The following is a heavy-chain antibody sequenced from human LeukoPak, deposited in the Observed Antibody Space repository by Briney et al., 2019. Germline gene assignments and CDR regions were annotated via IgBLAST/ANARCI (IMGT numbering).Heavy chain of an antibody. D-gene: IGHD5/OR15-5a*01. CDR3: ARVITVYNVYEEVAEYFQY. CDR2: IKQDGSEK. J-gene: IGHJ1*01. Sequence: GSLRLSCAASGFTFSSYWMSWVRQAPGKGLEWVANIKQDGSEKYYVDSVRGRFSISRDNSKNSLYLQMNSLRADDTAVYYCARVITVYNVYEEVAEYFQYWGQGTLVTVSS. V-gene: IGHV3-7*01. CDR1: GFTFSSYW.